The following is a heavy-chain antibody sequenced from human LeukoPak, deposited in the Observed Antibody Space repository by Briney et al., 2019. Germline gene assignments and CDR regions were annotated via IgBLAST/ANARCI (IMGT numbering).Heavy chain of an antibody. D-gene: IGHD1-26*01. CDR1: GGSISSGSYY. J-gene: IGHJ5*02. V-gene: IGHV4-61*02. Sequence: SQTLSLTCTVSGGSISSGSYYWSWIRQPAGKGLGWIGRIYTSGSTNYNPSLKSRVTISVDTSKNQFSLKLSSVTAADTAVYYCARAPLGSPAWFDPWGQGTLVTVSS. CDR2: IYTSGST. CDR3: ARAPLGSPAWFDP.